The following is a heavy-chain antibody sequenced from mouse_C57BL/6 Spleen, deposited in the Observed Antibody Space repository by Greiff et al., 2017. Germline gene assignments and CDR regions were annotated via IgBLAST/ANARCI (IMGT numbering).Heavy chain of an antibody. CDR3: ARTFTTVVPYAMDY. V-gene: IGHV1-42*01. D-gene: IGHD1-1*01. J-gene: IGHJ4*01. CDR1: GYSFTGYY. CDR2: INPSTGGT. Sequence: VQLQQSGPELVKPGASVKISCTASGYSFTGYYMNWVKQSPEKSLEWIGEINPSTGGTTYNQKFKAKATLTVDKSSSTAYMQLKSLTSEDSAVYYCARTFTTVVPYAMDYWGQGTSVTVSS.